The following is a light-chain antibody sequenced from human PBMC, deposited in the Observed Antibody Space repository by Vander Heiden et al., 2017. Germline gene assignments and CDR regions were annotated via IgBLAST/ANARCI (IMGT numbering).Light chain of an antibody. V-gene: IGKV3-15*01. CDR2: AAS. CDR3: QQYELWPLP. CDR1: QGVGSN. J-gene: IGKJ4*01. Sequence: EIVMTQSPATLSVSPGERATLFCSASQGVGSNLAWYQQKPDQAPRLLVFAASTRATGVPARFSGSGSGAEYSLTISSLQAEDFAIYYCQQYELWPLPFGGGTKVGIK.